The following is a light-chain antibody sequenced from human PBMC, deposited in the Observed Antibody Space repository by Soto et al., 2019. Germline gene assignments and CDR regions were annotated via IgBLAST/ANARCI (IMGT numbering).Light chain of an antibody. CDR3: QHYNNWPRT. Sequence: EIVMTQSPSTLSVSPGERATLSCRASQSVSSNLAWYQQKPGQAPRLLIYGASTRATAIPARFSGSGSGTEFTLTIRSLQSEDFAVYCFQHYNNWPRTFGQGTKVEIK. CDR1: QSVSSN. J-gene: IGKJ1*01. CDR2: GAS. V-gene: IGKV3-15*01.